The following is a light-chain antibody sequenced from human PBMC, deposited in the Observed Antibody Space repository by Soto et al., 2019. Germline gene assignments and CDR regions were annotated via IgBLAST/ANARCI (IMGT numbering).Light chain of an antibody. V-gene: IGKV1-5*01. J-gene: IGKJ1*01. Sequence: DIQMTQSPSTLSASVGDRVTITCRASQSISSLLAWYQQKPGKAPKLLIYGASNRATGIPDRFSGSESGTDFTLTISRLEPEDFAVYYCHQYDRSPWTFGQGTKVDIK. CDR3: HQYDRSPWT. CDR1: QSISSL. CDR2: GAS.